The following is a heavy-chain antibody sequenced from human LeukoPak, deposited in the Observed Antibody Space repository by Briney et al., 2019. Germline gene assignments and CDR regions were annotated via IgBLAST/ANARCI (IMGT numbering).Heavy chain of an antibody. J-gene: IGHJ4*02. CDR3: ARESPQLSSFDY. CDR1: GFTFSNYA. CDR2: ISRDGTEH. V-gene: IGHV3-30*04. D-gene: IGHD2-2*01. Sequence: GGSLRLSCEASGFTFSNYAMHWVRQAPGEGLEWVAVISRDGTEHYYADSVKGRLTISRDNSRNTVYMQMSSLRTEDTAVYYCARESPQLSSFDYWGQGTLVTVSS.